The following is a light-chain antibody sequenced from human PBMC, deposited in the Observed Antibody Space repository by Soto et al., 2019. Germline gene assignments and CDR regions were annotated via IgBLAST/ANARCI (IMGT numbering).Light chain of an antibody. CDR1: SSDIGGYTY. CDR3: CSFAGPQSFEV. CDR2: DVS. V-gene: IGLV2-11*01. J-gene: IGLJ1*01. Sequence: QSALTQPRSVSGSPGQSVTISCTGTSSDIGGYTYVSWYQQHPGKAPKVIIYDVSERPSGVPDRFSGSKSGNTASLTISGLQPEDEADYYCCSFAGPQSFEVFGDGTKVTVL.